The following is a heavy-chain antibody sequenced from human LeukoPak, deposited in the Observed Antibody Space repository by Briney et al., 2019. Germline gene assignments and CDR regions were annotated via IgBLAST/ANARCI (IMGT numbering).Heavy chain of an antibody. D-gene: IGHD6-19*01. CDR1: GGSISSYY. CDR3: ARHKNSYTNGWYF. Sequence: SETLSLTCTVSGGSISSYYWSWIRQPPGKGLEWIGYIYYSGSTNYNPSLKSRVTISVDTSKNQFSLKLSSVTAADTAVYFCARHKNSYTNGWYFWGQGTLVTVSS. CDR2: IYYSGST. J-gene: IGHJ4*02. V-gene: IGHV4-59*08.